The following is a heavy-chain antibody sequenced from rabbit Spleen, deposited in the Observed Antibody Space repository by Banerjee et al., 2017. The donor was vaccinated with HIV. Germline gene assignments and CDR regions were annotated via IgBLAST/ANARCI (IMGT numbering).Heavy chain of an antibody. J-gene: IGHJ3*01. Sequence: QEQLVESGGGLVKPEGSLKLSCTASGFSFSNKAVMCWVRQTPGKGLEWIACINAVTGKAVYASWAKGRFTFSKTSSTTVTLQMTSLTAADTATYFCARDLDSVIGWNFGWWGQGTLV. CDR3: ARDLDSVIGWNFGW. CDR1: GFSFSNKAV. V-gene: IGHV1S45*01. D-gene: IGHD4-1*01. CDR2: INAVTGKA.